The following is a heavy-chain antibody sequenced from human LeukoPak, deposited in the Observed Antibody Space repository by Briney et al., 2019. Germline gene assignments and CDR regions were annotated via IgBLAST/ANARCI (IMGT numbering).Heavy chain of an antibody. D-gene: IGHD3-9*01. J-gene: IGHJ4*02. V-gene: IGHV4-39*07. Sequence: SATLSLTCTVSGGSISSSSYYWGWIRQPPGKGLEWIGSIYYSGSTYYNPSLKSRVTISVDTSKNQFSLKLSSVTAADTAVYYCARVYYDILTGYSFDYWGQGTLVTVSS. CDR1: GGSISSSSYY. CDR2: IYYSGST. CDR3: ARVYYDILTGYSFDY.